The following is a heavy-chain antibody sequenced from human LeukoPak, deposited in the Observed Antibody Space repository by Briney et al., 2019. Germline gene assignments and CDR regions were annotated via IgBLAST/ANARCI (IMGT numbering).Heavy chain of an antibody. CDR3: ASLSGYSYGFFRY. CDR2: INPNSGGT. V-gene: IGHV1-2*02. CDR1: GYTFTGYY. Sequence: ASVKVSCKASGYTFTGYYMHWVRQAPGRGLEWMGWINPNSGGTNYAQKFQGRVTMTRDTSISTAYMELSRLRSDDTAVYYCASLSGYSYGFFRYWGQGTLVTVSS. J-gene: IGHJ4*02. D-gene: IGHD5-18*01.